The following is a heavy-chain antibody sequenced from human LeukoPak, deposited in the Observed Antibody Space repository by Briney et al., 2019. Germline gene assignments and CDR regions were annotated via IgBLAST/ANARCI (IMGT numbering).Heavy chain of an antibody. CDR2: IIPIFGTA. J-gene: IGHJ5*02. Sequence: GASVKVSCKASGGTFSSYAISWVRQAPEQGLEWMGGIIPIFGTANYAQKFQGRVTITADESTSTAYMELSSLRSEDTAVYYCARELRFLEWSQRANNWFDPWGQGTLVTVSS. CDR3: ARELRFLEWSQRANNWFDP. V-gene: IGHV1-69*13. D-gene: IGHD3-3*01. CDR1: GGTFSSYA.